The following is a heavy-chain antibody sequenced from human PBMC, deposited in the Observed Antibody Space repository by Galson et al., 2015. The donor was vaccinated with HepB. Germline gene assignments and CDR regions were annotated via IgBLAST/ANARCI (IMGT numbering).Heavy chain of an antibody. CDR1: GGTFSSYA. D-gene: IGHD3-16*02. Sequence: SVKVSCKASGGTFSSYAISWVRQAPGQGLEWMGGIIPIFGTANYAQKFQGRVTITADESTSTAYMELSSLRSEDTAVYYCASRVWGSYRYQAFDIWGQGTMVTVSS. CDR2: IIPIFGTA. J-gene: IGHJ3*02. V-gene: IGHV1-69*13. CDR3: ASRVWGSYRYQAFDI.